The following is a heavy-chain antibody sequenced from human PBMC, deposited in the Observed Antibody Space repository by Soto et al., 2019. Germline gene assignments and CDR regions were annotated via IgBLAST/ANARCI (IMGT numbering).Heavy chain of an antibody. CDR1: GVSLTSGTYY. CDR3: ASTEDFFDY. Sequence: QVQLQESGPGHVKPSQTLSLTCSVSGVSLTSGTYYWSWIRQHPGKGLEWIGYIFYSGSTDYNPSLKSRVNISVDTSKNQFSLKLSSVTAADTAVYYCASTEDFFDYWGQGTLVTVSS. V-gene: IGHV4-31*03. CDR2: IFYSGST. J-gene: IGHJ4*02.